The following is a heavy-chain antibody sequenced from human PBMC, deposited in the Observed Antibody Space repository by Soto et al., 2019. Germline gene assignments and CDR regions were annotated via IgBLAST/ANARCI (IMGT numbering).Heavy chain of an antibody. D-gene: IGHD5-18*01. CDR2: INHSGST. CDR3: ARLPHRGYSYGYADY. J-gene: IGHJ4*02. CDR1: GGSFSGYY. Sequence: SETLSLTCAVYGGSFSGYYWSWIRQPPGKGLEWIGEINHSGSTNYNPSLKSRVTISVDTSKNQFSLKLSSVTAADTAVYYCARLPHRGYSYGYADYWGQGTLVTVSS. V-gene: IGHV4-34*01.